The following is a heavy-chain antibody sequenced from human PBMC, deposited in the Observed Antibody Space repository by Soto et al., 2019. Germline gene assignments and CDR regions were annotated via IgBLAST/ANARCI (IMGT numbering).Heavy chain of an antibody. CDR1: GFSLSTSGVG. CDR3: AHGGPAASLDF. Sequence: SGPTLVKPPETLALTCTFSGFSLSTSGVGVGWIRQPPGKALEWLTLIYWNDDKRYSPSLKSRLTITKDTSKNQVVLTMTNMDPVDTATYYWAHGGPAASLDFWGQGTLVTVS. J-gene: IGHJ4*02. D-gene: IGHD6-13*01. CDR2: IYWNDDK. V-gene: IGHV2-5*01.